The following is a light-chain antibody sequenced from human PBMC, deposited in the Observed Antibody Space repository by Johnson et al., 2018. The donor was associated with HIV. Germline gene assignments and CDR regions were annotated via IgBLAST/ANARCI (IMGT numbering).Light chain of an antibody. CDR1: SSNIGNNS. J-gene: IGLJ1*01. CDR3: GTWDSSQVV. Sequence: SVLTQPPSVSAAPGQKVTISCSGSSSNIGNNSVSWYQQVPGTAPKLLIYDNNKRPSGIPDRFSGSKSGTSATLGITGLQTGDEADYYGGTWDSSQVVFGTGTKVTVL. CDR2: DNN. V-gene: IGLV1-51*01.